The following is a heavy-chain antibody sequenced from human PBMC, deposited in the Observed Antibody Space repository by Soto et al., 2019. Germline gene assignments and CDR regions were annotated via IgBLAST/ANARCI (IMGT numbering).Heavy chain of an antibody. D-gene: IGHD3-10*01. CDR3: ARRSVAGTYYIGSMDV. Sequence: GGSLRLSCAASGLTFSSYAMSWVRQAPGKGLDWVSPISGSGDNTYYADSVKARFTISRDNSKKTLYLHMNSLRAEDAAIYSCARRSVAGTYYIGSMDVGGQGATVTVSS. CDR1: GLTFSSYA. V-gene: IGHV3-23*01. J-gene: IGHJ6*02. CDR2: ISGSGDNT.